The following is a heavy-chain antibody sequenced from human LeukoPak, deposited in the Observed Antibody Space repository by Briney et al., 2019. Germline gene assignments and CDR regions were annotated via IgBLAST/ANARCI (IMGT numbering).Heavy chain of an antibody. CDR2: ISGSGDRT. CDR3: AKDGSIVYSYTYLDY. J-gene: IGHJ4*02. D-gene: IGHD3-16*01. Sequence: GGSLRLSCAASGSTFSSYGMSWVRQAPGRGLEWVSSISGSGDRTHHADPVKGRFTISRDNSKNTLYLQMNSLRAEDTAVYYCAKDGSIVYSYTYLDYWGQGTLVTVSS. V-gene: IGHV3-23*01. CDR1: GSTFSSYG.